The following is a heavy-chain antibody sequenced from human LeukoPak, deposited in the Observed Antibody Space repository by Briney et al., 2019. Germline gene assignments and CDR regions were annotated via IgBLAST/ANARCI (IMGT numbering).Heavy chain of an antibody. CDR3: AREIFGSGSYPDD. J-gene: IGHJ4*02. D-gene: IGHD3-10*01. CDR2: IWHDGSHK. V-gene: IGHV3-33*01. Sequence: GGSLRLSCAASGFAFNTYAMHWVRQAPGKGLEWVTLIWHDGSHKFYIDSVRGRFTISRDNSRNTVYLQMNGLRAEDTAVYCCAREIFGSGSYPDDGGQGTLVTVSS. CDR1: GFAFNTYA.